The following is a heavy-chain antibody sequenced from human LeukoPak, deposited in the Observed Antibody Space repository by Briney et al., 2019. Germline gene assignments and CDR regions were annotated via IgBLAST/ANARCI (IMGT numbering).Heavy chain of an antibody. Sequence: PGGSLRLSCAASGFTFSSDAMSWVRQAPGKGLEWVSAISGSGGSTYYADSVKGRFTISRDNSKNTLYLQMNSLRAEDTAVYYCAKNLLSITGTGDAFDIWGQGTMVTVSS. D-gene: IGHD1-7*01. J-gene: IGHJ3*02. CDR1: GFTFSSDA. V-gene: IGHV3-23*01. CDR3: AKNLLSITGTGDAFDI. CDR2: ISGSGGST.